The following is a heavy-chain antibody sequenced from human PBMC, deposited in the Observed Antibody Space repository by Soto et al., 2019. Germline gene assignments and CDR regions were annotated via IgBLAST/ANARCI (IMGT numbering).Heavy chain of an antibody. J-gene: IGHJ4*02. Sequence: GALRLSCAASGFTFSRYWMHWVRQAPGKGLMWVSRLNTDGTTAAYADSVKGRFTISRDNAKNTLYLLMNSLSAEDTAVYYCAREAMATSTFDYWGQGTLVTVSS. CDR1: GFTFSRYW. CDR3: AREAMATSTFDY. D-gene: IGHD5-12*01. CDR2: LNTDGTTA. V-gene: IGHV3-74*01.